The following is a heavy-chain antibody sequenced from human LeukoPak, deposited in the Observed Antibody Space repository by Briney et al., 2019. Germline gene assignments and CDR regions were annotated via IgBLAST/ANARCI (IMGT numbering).Heavy chain of an antibody. J-gene: IGHJ4*02. Sequence: GGSLRLSCAASGFTFSSYDMHWVRQATGKGREWVSTIGTAADTYYPGSVKGRFTISRENSKNSFYLQMNSLRAGDTAVYYCARSVPGDSYFDYWGQGTLVTVSS. CDR2: IGTAADT. CDR1: GFTFSSYD. D-gene: IGHD4-17*01. CDR3: ARSVPGDSYFDY. V-gene: IGHV3-13*01.